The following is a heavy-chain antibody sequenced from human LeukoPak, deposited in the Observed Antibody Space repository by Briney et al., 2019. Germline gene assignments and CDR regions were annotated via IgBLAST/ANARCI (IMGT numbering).Heavy chain of an antibody. CDR3: ARDKDFWSGDYYYYYMDV. V-gene: IGHV1-46*01. D-gene: IGHD3-3*01. CDR2: INPSGGST. Sequence: ASVKVSCKASGYTFTSYYMHWVRQAPGQGLEWMGIINPSGGSTSYAQKFQGRVTITADKSTSTAYMELSSLRSEDTAVYYCARDKDFWSGDYYYYYMDVWGKGTTVTVSS. CDR1: GYTFTSYY. J-gene: IGHJ6*03.